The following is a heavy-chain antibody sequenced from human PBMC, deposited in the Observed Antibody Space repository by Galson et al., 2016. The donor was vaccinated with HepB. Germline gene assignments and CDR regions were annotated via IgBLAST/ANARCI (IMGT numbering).Heavy chain of an antibody. J-gene: IGHJ3*02. V-gene: IGHV3-9*01. CDR1: GFSIADYG. CDR2: ISWNTDNI. Sequence: SLRLSCAASGFSIADYGMHWVRQAPGKGLEWVSGISWNTDNIDYVENVKGRFTISRDNAKNSLYLQMNSLRTEDTAVYYCAREGPIAAATFDIWGQGTMVTVSS. D-gene: IGHD6-25*01. CDR3: AREGPIAAATFDI.